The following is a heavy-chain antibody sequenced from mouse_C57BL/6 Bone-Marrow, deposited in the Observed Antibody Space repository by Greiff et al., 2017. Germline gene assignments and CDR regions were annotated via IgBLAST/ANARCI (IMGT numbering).Heavy chain of an antibody. Sequence: QVQLQQPGAELVMPGASVKLSCKASGYTFTSSWMHWVKQRPGQGLEWIGEIDPSDSYTNYNQKFKGKSTLTVDKSSSTAYMQLSRLTSEDSAVYYGATVVYYDGSSYWYFDVWGTGTTVTV. CDR3: ATVVYYDGSSYWYFDV. CDR1: GYTFTSSW. J-gene: IGHJ1*03. CDR2: IDPSDSYT. D-gene: IGHD1-1*01. V-gene: IGHV1-69*01.